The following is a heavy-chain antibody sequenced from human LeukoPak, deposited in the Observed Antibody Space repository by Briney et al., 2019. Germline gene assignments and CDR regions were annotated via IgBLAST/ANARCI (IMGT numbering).Heavy chain of an antibody. V-gene: IGHV1-46*01. CDR3: ARDLGTRWLRLFLDY. CDR1: GSTFTRYY. J-gene: IGHJ4*02. D-gene: IGHD5-12*01. CDR2: INPSSGST. Sequence: ASVKVSCKASGSTFTRYYIHWVRQAPGQGLDWMGMINPSSGSTRFAQMFQDRVTMTRDTSTSAVYMELSSLTSEDTAMYYCARDLGTRWLRLFLDYWGQGTLVTVSS.